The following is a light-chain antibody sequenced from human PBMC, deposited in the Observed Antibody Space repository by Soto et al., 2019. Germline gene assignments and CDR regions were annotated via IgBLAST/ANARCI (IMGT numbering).Light chain of an antibody. Sequence: DIVMTQSPDSLAVSLGERATINCKSSQSVLYSSNNKNYLAWYQQKPRQPPKLLIYWASTRESGVPDRFSGSGSGTDFTLHISSLQAEDVAVYYCQQYYSTPPTFGQGTKVEIK. J-gene: IGKJ1*01. CDR2: WAS. CDR3: QQYYSTPPT. CDR1: QSVLYSSNNKNY. V-gene: IGKV4-1*01.